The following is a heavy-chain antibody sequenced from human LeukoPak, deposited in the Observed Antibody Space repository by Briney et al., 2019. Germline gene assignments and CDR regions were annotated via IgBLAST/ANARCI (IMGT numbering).Heavy chain of an antibody. V-gene: IGHV3-21*01. Sequence: PGGSLRLSCAASGFTFSSYSMNWVRQAPGKGLEWVSSISSSSSYIYYADSVKGRFNISRDNAKNSLYPQMNSLRAEDTAVYYCAKGALREIPGRLSYFDYWGQGTLVTVSS. CDR2: ISSSSSYI. J-gene: IGHJ4*02. CDR1: GFTFSSYS. D-gene: IGHD1-14*01. CDR3: AKGALREIPGRLSYFDY.